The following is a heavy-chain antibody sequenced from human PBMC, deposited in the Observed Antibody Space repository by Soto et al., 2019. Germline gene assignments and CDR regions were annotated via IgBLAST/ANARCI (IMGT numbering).Heavy chain of an antibody. D-gene: IGHD3-10*01. CDR1: GFTFSSYG. J-gene: IGHJ6*03. CDR2: ISYDGSNK. V-gene: IGHV3-30*18. Sequence: SLRLSCAASGFTFSSYGMHWVRQAPGKGLEWVAVISYDGSNKYYADSVKGRFTISRDNSKNTLYLQMNSLRAEDTAVYYCAKGALYNGWGFPPPAPAYYMNVWGKGTRVTAS. CDR3: AKGALYNGWGFPPPAPAYYMNV.